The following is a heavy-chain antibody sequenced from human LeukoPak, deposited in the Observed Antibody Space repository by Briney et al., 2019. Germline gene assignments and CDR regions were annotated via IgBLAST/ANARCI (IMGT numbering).Heavy chain of an antibody. Sequence: GGSLRLSCAASGFTFSSYSMTWVRQAPGKGLEWVSYISSSGSTIYYADSVKGRFTISRDNAKNSLYLQMNSLRAKDTAVYYCAELGITMIGGVWGKGTTVTISS. CDR1: GFTFSSYS. CDR2: ISSSGSTI. CDR3: AELGITMIGGV. D-gene: IGHD3-10*02. J-gene: IGHJ6*04. V-gene: IGHV3-48*04.